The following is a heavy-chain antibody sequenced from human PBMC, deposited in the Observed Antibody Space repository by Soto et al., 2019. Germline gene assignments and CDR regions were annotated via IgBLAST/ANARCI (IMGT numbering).Heavy chain of an antibody. CDR2: IYWDDDK. Sequence: QITLKESGPTLVKPTQTLTLTCNFSGFSLSTSGVGVGWIRQPPGKALEWLAHIYWDDDKRYSPSLKGRLTITKDTPKNQVVLTMTNMDPVDTATYYCVHIRYGSGLFDSWGQGTLVTVSS. V-gene: IGHV2-5*02. CDR3: VHIRYGSGLFDS. D-gene: IGHD3-10*01. J-gene: IGHJ4*02. CDR1: GFSLSTSGVG.